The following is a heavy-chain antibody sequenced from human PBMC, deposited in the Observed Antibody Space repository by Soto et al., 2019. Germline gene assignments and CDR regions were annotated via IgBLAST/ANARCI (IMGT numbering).Heavy chain of an antibody. Sequence: EVQLVESGGGLVQPGGSLRLSCAASGFTFSSYWMHWVRQAPGKGLVWVSRINSDGSSTSYADSVKGRFTISRDNAKNTLCLQMTSLRAEVTVAYYYGIFITVTRGGCFDWGQVTLVTVS. CDR3: GIFITVTRGGCFD. D-gene: IGHD4-17*01. CDR1: GFTFSSYW. V-gene: IGHV3-74*01. CDR2: INSDGSST. J-gene: IGHJ1*01.